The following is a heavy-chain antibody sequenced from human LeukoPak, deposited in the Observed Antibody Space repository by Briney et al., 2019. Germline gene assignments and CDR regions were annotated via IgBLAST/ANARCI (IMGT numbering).Heavy chain of an antibody. CDR2: IYHTGST. J-gene: IGHJ6*03. V-gene: IGHV4-39*07. CDR1: GGSISSYY. CDR3: V. Sequence: SETLSLTCTVSGGSISSYYWGWIRQPPGKGLEWIGSIYHTGSTYYNPSLKSRVTISVDTSKNQFSLNRISVTAADTAYYMDVWGKRTTVTGSS.